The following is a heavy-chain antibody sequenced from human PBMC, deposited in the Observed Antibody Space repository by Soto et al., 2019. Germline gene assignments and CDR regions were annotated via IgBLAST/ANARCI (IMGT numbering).Heavy chain of an antibody. CDR3: ARTVRYFDWLLAPHFDY. CDR1: GGSISSYY. CDR2: IYYSGST. Sequence: PSETLSLTCTVSGGSISSYYWSWIRQPPGKGLEWIGYIYYSGSTNYNPSLKSRVTISVDTSKNQFSLKLSSVTAADTAVYYCARTVRYFDWLLAPHFDYWGQGTLVTVSS. D-gene: IGHD3-9*01. J-gene: IGHJ4*02. V-gene: IGHV4-59*01.